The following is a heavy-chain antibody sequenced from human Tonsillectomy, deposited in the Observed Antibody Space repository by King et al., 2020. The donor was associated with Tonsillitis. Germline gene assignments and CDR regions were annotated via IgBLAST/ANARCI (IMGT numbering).Heavy chain of an antibody. CDR2: IKSKTDGGTT. J-gene: IGHJ4*02. V-gene: IGHV3-15*01. Sequence: VQLVESGGGLVKPGGSLRLSCAASGFTFSNAWMSWVRQAPGKGLEWVGRIKSKTDGGTTDYAAPVKGRFTISRDDSKNTLYLQMNSLKTEDTAVYYCTTDPLWGRLAVAAYFDYWGQGTLVTVSS. D-gene: IGHD6-19*01. CDR3: TTDPLWGRLAVAAYFDY. CDR1: GFTFSNAW.